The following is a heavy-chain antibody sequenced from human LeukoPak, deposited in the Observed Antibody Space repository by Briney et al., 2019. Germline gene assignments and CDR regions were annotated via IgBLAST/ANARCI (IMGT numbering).Heavy chain of an antibody. J-gene: IGHJ4*02. CDR2: IFYSGNT. CDR1: GGSISGSTYY. CDR3: ARLFDS. V-gene: IGHV4-39*01. Sequence: SETLSLPCTVSGGSISGSTYYWGWVRQPPGKGLEWIGKIFYSGNTYYSPSLQSRVTMSADTSKNQCSLGLSSVSAADTALYYCARLFDSWGQGIQVTVSS.